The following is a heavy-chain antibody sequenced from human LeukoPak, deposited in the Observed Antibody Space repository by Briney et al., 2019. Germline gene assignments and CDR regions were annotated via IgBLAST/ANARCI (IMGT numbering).Heavy chain of an antibody. D-gene: IGHD5-18*01. CDR2: IYYSGST. CDR3: ASRKEYSYGQHYFDY. J-gene: IGHJ4*02. V-gene: IGHV4-31*03. CDR1: GGSISSGGYY. Sequence: SETLSLTCTVSGGSISSGGYYWTWIRQYPGKGLEWIGHIYYSGSTYYNSSLKSRATMSVDTSKNQFSLKLSSVTAADTAVYYCASRKEYSYGQHYFDYWGQGTQVTVSS.